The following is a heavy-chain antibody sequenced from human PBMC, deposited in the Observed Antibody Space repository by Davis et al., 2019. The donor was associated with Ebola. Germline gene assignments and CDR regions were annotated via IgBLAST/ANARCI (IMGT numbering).Heavy chain of an antibody. J-gene: IGHJ4*02. CDR1: GGSINTYF. D-gene: IGHD2-8*01. Sequence: SETLSLTCTVSGGSINTYFWSWIRQPPGKGLEWIGEIYHSGSTNYNPSLKSRVTISVDKSKNQFSLKLSSVTAADTAVYYCAREGGVGLDYWGQGTLVTVSS. V-gene: IGHV4-59*12. CDR3: AREGGVGLDY. CDR2: IYHSGST.